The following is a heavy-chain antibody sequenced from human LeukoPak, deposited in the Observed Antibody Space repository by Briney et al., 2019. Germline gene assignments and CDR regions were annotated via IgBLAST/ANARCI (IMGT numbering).Heavy chain of an antibody. CDR2: IYTSGST. CDR3: ARGAVVPAAMGYFDY. V-gene: IGHV4-61*02. D-gene: IGHD2-2*01. CDR1: GGSISSGSYY. J-gene: IGHJ4*02. Sequence: SETLSLTCTVSGGSISSGSYYWSWIRQPAGKGLEWIGRIYTSGSTNYNPPLKSRVTILVATPKNQFSLKLSSVTAADTAVYYCARGAVVPAAMGYFDYWGQGTLVTVSS.